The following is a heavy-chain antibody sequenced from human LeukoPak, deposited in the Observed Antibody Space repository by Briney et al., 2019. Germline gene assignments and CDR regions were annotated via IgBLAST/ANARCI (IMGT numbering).Heavy chain of an antibody. D-gene: IGHD2-15*01. J-gene: IGHJ5*02. CDR2: INQAGSEK. Sequence: QPGGSLRLSCAASGFTFSNAWMSWVRQAPGKGLEWVANINQAGSEKYYVDSVKGRFTISRDNAKNSLFLQMNSLRAEDTAVYFCARVVVGVTNRFDPWGQGTLVIVSS. CDR1: GFTFSNAW. V-gene: IGHV3-7*05. CDR3: ARVVVGVTNRFDP.